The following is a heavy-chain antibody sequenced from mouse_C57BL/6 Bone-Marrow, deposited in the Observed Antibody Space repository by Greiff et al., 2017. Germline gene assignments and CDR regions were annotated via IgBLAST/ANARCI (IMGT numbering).Heavy chain of an antibody. CDR1: GFTFSSYA. CDR2: ISSGGGYI. CDR3: TRSSFITTAFYAMDY. D-gene: IGHD1-1*01. Sequence: EVKVVESGEGLVKPGGSLKLSCAASGFTFSSYAMSWVRQTPEKRLEWVAYISSGGGYIYYADTVKGRFTISRDNARNTLYLQMSSLKSEDTAMYYGTRSSFITTAFYAMDYWGQGTSVTVSS. V-gene: IGHV5-9-1*02. J-gene: IGHJ4*01.